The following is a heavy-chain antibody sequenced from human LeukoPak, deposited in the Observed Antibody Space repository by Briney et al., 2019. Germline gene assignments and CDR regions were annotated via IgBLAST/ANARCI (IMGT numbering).Heavy chain of an antibody. J-gene: IGHJ4*02. CDR1: GGSVTTYY. CDR3: ARVVGRYCSSTSCYIDY. V-gene: IGHV4-59*02. Sequence: KSSETLSLTCTVSGGSVTTYYWSWIRQPPGKGLEWIGYIYDSGSTNYNPSLKSRVTISEDTSERQFSLKLRSVTAADTAVYYCARVVGRYCSSTSCYIDYWGQGTLVTVSS. D-gene: IGHD2-2*02. CDR2: IYDSGST.